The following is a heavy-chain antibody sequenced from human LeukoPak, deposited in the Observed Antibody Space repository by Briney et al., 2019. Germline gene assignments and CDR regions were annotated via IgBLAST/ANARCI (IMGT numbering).Heavy chain of an antibody. Sequence: GGSLRLSCAASGFTFSDYGMNWVRQAPGKGLEWVSSITSSSTYIYYADSVKGRFTISRDSAKNSLYLQMNSLRAEDTAVYYCARADSSGYYYWFDPWGQGTLVTVSS. D-gene: IGHD3-22*01. CDR3: ARADSSGYYYWFDP. J-gene: IGHJ5*02. CDR2: ITSSSTYI. CDR1: GFTFSDYG. V-gene: IGHV3-21*01.